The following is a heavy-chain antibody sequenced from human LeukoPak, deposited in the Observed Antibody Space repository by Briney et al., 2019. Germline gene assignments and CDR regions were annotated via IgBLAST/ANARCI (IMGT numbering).Heavy chain of an antibody. CDR2: ISYDGSNK. CDR3: ARDPNYYGSGVDY. Sequence: GGSLRLSCAASGFTFSSYAMHWVRQAPGKGLEWVAVISYDGSNKYNADSVKGRFTISRDNSKNTLYLQMNSLRAEDTAVYYCARDPNYYGSGVDYWGQGTLVTVSS. J-gene: IGHJ4*02. CDR1: GFTFSSYA. D-gene: IGHD3-10*01. V-gene: IGHV3-30-3*01.